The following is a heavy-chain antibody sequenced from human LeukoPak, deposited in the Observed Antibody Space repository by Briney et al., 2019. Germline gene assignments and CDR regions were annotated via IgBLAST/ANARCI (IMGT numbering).Heavy chain of an antibody. Sequence: LETLSLTCAVYGGSFSGYYWTWIRQPPGRGLEWIGEINHSGSTNYNPSLKSRVTISVDTSKSQFSLKLNSVTAADTAMYYCARGRDPYWGQGTLVPVSS. CDR3: ARGRDPY. V-gene: IGHV4-34*01. CDR1: GGSFSGYY. D-gene: IGHD5-24*01. J-gene: IGHJ4*02. CDR2: INHSGST.